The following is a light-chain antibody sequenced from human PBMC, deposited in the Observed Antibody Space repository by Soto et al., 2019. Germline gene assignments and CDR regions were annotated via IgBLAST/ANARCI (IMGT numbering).Light chain of an antibody. V-gene: IGKV1-39*01. CDR3: QQSYRTPT. Sequence: DIKMTQSPSSLSASVRDRVPINSRASQSISGSLNWYQQTPGKAPKLLIYGASTLQSGVPSRFSGSGSGTDYTLTISSLQPEYFATYYCQQSYRTPTFGQGTRLEIK. J-gene: IGKJ5*01. CDR1: QSISGS. CDR2: GAS.